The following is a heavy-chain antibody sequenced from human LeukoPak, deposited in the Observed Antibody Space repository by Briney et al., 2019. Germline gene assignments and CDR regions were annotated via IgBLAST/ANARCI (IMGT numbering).Heavy chain of an antibody. CDR3: ARDIVVVTANDYYCGMDV. D-gene: IGHD2-21*02. CDR2: ISAYNGNT. CDR1: GYIFTSYG. V-gene: IGHV1-18*01. J-gene: IGHJ6*02. Sequence: ASVKVSCKASGYIFTSYGISWVRQAPGQGLEWMGWISAYNGNTNYAQKLQGRVTMTTDTSTSTAYMELRSLRSDDTAVYYCARDIVVVTANDYYCGMDVWGQGTTVTVSS.